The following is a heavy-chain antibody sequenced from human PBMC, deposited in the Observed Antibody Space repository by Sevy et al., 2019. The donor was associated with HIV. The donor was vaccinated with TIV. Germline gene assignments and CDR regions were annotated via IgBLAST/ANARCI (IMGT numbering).Heavy chain of an antibody. J-gene: IGHJ4*02. Sequence: GGSLRLSCAASGFTFSSYGMHWVRQAPGKGLEWVAFIRYDGSNKHYADSVKGRFTISRDNSKNTLYLQMNSLRAEDTAVYYCAKDQWGITGTTYYFDYWGQGTLVTVSS. CDR2: IRYDGSNK. CDR3: AKDQWGITGTTYYFDY. V-gene: IGHV3-30*02. D-gene: IGHD1-7*01. CDR1: GFTFSSYG.